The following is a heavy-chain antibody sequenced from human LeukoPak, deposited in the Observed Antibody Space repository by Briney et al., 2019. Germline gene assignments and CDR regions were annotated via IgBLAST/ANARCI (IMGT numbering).Heavy chain of an antibody. CDR3: AKDGYDFWSAYQIDL. J-gene: IGHJ5*02. V-gene: IGHV3-23*01. CDR1: RFSLSNYA. D-gene: IGHD3-3*01. Sequence: GGSLPLSCPPSRFSLSNYAMTWVRQAPAKGLEWVSAISGSDGSTYCSDSVTGRFTISRDNSKNTLYLQMTSLRPDDTAVYYCAKDGYDFWSAYQIDLWGQGTAVTVSS. CDR2: ISGSDGST.